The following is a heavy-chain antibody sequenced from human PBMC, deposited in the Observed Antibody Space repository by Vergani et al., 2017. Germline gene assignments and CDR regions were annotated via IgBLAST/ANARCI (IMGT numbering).Heavy chain of an antibody. J-gene: IGHJ4*02. D-gene: IGHD5-18*01. Sequence: EVQLVESGGGLVKPGGSLRLSCAASGFTFDDYAMHWVRQAPGKGLEWVSAISGSGGSTYNADSVKGRFTISRDNSKNTLYLQMNSLRAEDTAVYYCAKDKPKYSYGNGFDYWGQGTLVTVSS. CDR2: ISGSGGST. CDR3: AKDKPKYSYGNGFDY. V-gene: IGHV3-23*04. CDR1: GFTFDDYA.